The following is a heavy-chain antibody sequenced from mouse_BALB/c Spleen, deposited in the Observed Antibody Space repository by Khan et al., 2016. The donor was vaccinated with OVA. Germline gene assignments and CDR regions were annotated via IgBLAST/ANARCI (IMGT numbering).Heavy chain of an antibody. CDR1: GFAFSRYW. CDR3: ARRERYGQLAN. J-gene: IGHJ3*01. Sequence: EVQLLESGGGLVQPGGSLILSCAASGFAFSRYWMRWARQAPGKGQEWIGEINPGSRTINYTPSLKDKFIISRDNAKNTLYLQMRKVRSEDTALYYCARRERYGQLANWGQGTLVTVSA. D-gene: IGHD2-14*01. V-gene: IGHV4-2*02. CDR2: INPGSRTI.